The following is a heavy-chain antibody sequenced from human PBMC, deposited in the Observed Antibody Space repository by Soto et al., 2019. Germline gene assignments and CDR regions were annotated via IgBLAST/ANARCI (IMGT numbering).Heavy chain of an antibody. V-gene: IGHV1-69*12. CDR3: ATIVATITAHYYGMDV. CDR1: GGTFSSYA. J-gene: IGHJ6*02. D-gene: IGHD5-12*01. Sequence: QVQLVQSGAEVKKPGSSVKVSCKASGGTFSSYAISWVRQAPGQGLEWMGGIIPIFGTANYAQKFQGRVTITADESTSPAYMELSSLRSEDTAVYYCATIVATITAHYYGMDVWGQGTTVTVSS. CDR2: IIPIFGTA.